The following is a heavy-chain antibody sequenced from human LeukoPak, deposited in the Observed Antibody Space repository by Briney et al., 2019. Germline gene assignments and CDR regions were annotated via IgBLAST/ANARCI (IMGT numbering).Heavy chain of an antibody. CDR1: GFTFSSYA. J-gene: IGHJ4*02. V-gene: IGHV3-23*01. CDR2: ISGSGGST. D-gene: IGHD3-22*01. CDR3: ALHYHDSSGYD. Sequence: QPGGPLRLSCAASGFTFSSYAMSWVRQAPGKGLEWVSAISGSGGSTYYADSVKGRFTISRDNSKNTLYLQMNSLRAEDTAVYYCALHYHDSSGYDWGQGTLVTVSS.